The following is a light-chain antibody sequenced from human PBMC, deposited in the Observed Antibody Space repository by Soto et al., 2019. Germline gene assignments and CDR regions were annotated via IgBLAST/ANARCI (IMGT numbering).Light chain of an antibody. V-gene: IGKV1-39*01. Sequence: DIQMTQSPSSLSASVGDRVTITCRASQSVGTYLNWYHQRPGQAPKLLIYAASSLQSGVPSRFSGSGSGTDFTLTISSLQPEDFATYYCQQSYSTPYTFGQGTKLEIK. CDR3: QQSYSTPYT. J-gene: IGKJ2*01. CDR2: AAS. CDR1: QSVGTY.